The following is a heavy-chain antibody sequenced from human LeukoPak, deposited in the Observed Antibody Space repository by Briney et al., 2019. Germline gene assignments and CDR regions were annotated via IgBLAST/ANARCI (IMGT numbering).Heavy chain of an antibody. CDR2: IYHIGST. D-gene: IGHD1-20*01. J-gene: IGHJ4*02. CDR1: GYSISRGYY. V-gene: IGHV4-38-2*01. CDR3: ARAGWIITSGIDY. Sequence: SETLSLTCGVSGYSISRGYYWAWIRRPPGKGLEWIGTIYHIGSTYYNPSLESRDTISVDTSKNEFSLNLNSVTAADTAVYYCARAGWIITSGIDYWGQGALVTVSS.